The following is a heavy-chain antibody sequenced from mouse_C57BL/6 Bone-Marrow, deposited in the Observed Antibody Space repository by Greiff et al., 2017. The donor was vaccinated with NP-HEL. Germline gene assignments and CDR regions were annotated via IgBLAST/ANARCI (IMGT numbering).Heavy chain of an antibody. CDR3: ARDRVYPDV. Sequence: EVKLVESEGGLVQPGSSMKLSCTASGFTFSDYYMAWVRQVPEKGLEWVANINYDGSSTYYLDSLKSRFIISRDNAKNILYLQMSSLKSEDTATYYCARDRVYPDVWGTGTTVTVSS. CDR1: GFTFSDYY. V-gene: IGHV5-16*01. CDR2: INYDGSST. D-gene: IGHD5-1-1*01. J-gene: IGHJ1*03.